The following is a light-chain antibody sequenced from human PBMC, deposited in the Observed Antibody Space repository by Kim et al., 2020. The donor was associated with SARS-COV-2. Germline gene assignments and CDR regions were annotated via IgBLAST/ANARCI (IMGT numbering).Light chain of an antibody. J-gene: IGLJ2*01. CDR2: EVT. CDR3: CSYAGSRTLV. V-gene: IGLV2-23*02. CDR1: SSDVGSFKL. Sequence: GQSITISCTGTSSDVGSFKLVSWYQHHPGKAPKLIISEVTKRPSGVSHRFSGSKSDNTASLTFSGLQAEDEADYYCCSYAGSRTLVFGGGTQLTVL.